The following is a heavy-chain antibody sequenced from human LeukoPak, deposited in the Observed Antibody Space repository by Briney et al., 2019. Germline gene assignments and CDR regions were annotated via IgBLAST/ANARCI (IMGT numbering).Heavy chain of an antibody. CDR1: GYTFTGYY. J-gene: IGHJ4*02. Sequence: GASVKVSCKASGYTFTGYYMHWVRQAPGQGLEWMGWINPNSGGTNHAQKFQGGVTMTRDTSISTAYMELSRLRSDDTAVYYCARDRPLDADDYYGFYYFDYWGQGTLVTVSS. CDR3: ARDRPLDADDYYGFYYFDY. V-gene: IGHV1-2*02. CDR2: INPNSGGT. D-gene: IGHD3-10*01.